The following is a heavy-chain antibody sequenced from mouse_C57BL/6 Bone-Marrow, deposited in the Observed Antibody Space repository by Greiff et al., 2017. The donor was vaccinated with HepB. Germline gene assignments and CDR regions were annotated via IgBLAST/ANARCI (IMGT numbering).Heavy chain of an antibody. Sequence: EVKLVESGGGLVQPGGSLSLSCAASGFTFTAYYMSWVRQPPGKALEWLGFIRNKANGYTTEYSASVKGRFTISRDNSQSILYLQMNALRAEDSATYYCASYYYGSREGNYWGQGTTLTVSS. CDR3: ASYYYGSREGNY. V-gene: IGHV7-3*01. CDR1: GFTFTAYY. J-gene: IGHJ2*01. D-gene: IGHD1-1*01. CDR2: IRNKANGYTT.